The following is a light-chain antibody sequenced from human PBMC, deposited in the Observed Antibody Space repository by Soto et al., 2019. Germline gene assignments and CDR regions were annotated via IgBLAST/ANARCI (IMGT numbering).Light chain of an antibody. CDR2: GSF. CDR3: QKYPDRHTIT. J-gene: IGKJ5*01. V-gene: IGKV3-15*01. Sequence: EIVIKEWPSTVSGSRGESASRCFSASQSVDNNVAWYQKKPGQAQRLIIVGSFERATGIPDRFSGSGSGPAFTLTLGGLKSAAFALYPCQKYPDRHTITVGQGTRGEIK. CDR1: QSVDNN.